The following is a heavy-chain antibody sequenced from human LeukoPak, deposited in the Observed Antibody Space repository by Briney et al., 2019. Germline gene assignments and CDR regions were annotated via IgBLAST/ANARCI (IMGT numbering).Heavy chain of an antibody. CDR2: INPSGGST. V-gene: IGHV1-46*01. Sequence: VASVKVSCKASGYTFTTYYMHWVRQAPGQGLEWMGIINPSGGSTSYAQKFQGRVTMTRDMSTSTVYMELSSLRSEDTAVYYCARDHYYDASVYNFDYWGQGTLVTVSS. J-gene: IGHJ4*02. CDR1: GYTFTTYY. D-gene: IGHD3-22*01. CDR3: ARDHYYDASVYNFDY.